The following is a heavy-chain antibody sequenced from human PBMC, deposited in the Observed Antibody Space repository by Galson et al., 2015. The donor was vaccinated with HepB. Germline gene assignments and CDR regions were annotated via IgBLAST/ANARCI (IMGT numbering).Heavy chain of an antibody. CDR3: ARQIPRGYSCADAFDI. D-gene: IGHD5-18*01. CDR2: IIPIFGTA. CDR1: GGTFSSYA. J-gene: IGHJ3*02. V-gene: IGHV1-69*13. Sequence: SVKVSCKASGGTFSSYAISWVRQAPGQGLEWMGGIIPIFGTANYAQKFQGRVTITADESTSTAYMELSSLRSEDTAVYYCARQIPRGYSCADAFDIWGQGTMVTVSS.